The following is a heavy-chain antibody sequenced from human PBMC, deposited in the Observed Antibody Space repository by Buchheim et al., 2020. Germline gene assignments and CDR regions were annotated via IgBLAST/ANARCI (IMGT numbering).Heavy chain of an antibody. CDR3: ARALGSSTEDY. J-gene: IGHJ4*02. CDR1: GFSFSTNW. D-gene: IGHD2-2*01. V-gene: IGHV3-7*01. Sequence: EVQLVESGGGLVQWGGSLRLSCAASGFSFSTNWMSWVRQAPGRGLEWVANINQDGSEKYCVDSVKGRFAVSRDNARNSLYLQMNSLRVEDTAVYYCARALGSSTEDYWGQGTL. CDR2: INQDGSEK.